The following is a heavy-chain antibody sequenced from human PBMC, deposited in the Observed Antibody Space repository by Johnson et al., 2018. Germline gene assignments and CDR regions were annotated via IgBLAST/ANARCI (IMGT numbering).Heavy chain of an antibody. Sequence: EVQLVESGGVLVQPGGSLRLSCAASGFIFSNYWIHWVRQAPGKGLVWVSRIDRDGSYKSYADSVRGRFTISRDNAGNTLYLQMNSLRVDDPAVYYCARETPNNNGGNSDAFDFWGQGTMVTVSS. V-gene: IGHV3-74*01. CDR1: GFIFSNYW. J-gene: IGHJ3*01. D-gene: IGHD4-23*01. CDR3: ARETPNNNGGNSDAFDF. CDR2: IDRDGSYK.